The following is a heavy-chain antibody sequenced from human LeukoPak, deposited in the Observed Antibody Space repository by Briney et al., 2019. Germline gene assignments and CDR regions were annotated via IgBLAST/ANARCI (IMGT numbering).Heavy chain of an antibody. J-gene: IGHJ5*02. CDR3: ARGLDYSNANWFDP. CDR2: INWNGGST. CDR1: GFTFDDYG. D-gene: IGHD4-11*01. Sequence: PGGSLRLSCAASGFTFDDYGMSWVRHAPGKGLEWVSGINWNGGSTGYADSVKGRFTISRDNAKNSLYLQMNSLRAEDTALYYCARGLDYSNANWFDPWGQGTLVTVSS. V-gene: IGHV3-20*04.